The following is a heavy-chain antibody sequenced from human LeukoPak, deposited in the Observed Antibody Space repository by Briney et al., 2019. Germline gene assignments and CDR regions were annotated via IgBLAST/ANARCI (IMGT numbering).Heavy chain of an antibody. CDR1: GLTVSSNS. V-gene: IGHV3-66*02. Sequence: QPGGSLRLSCAASGLTVSSNSVSWVRQAPGKGLEWVSIIYTGGDTYYADSVKGRFTISRDDSKNTLYLQMNSLTAEDTAVYYCARDKDGFDIWGQGTMVTVSS. J-gene: IGHJ3*02. CDR2: IYTGGDT. CDR3: ARDKDGFDI.